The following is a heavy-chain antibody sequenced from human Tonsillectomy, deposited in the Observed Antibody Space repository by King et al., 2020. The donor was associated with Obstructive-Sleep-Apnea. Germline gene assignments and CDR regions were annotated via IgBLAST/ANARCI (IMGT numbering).Heavy chain of an antibody. CDR1: GFTFRSYA. CDR2: ISYEGSQK. V-gene: IGHV3-30*04. Sequence: VQLVESGGGLVQPGTSLRLSCEASGFTFRSYAMHWVRQAPGKGLDWVAVISYEGSQKYYADSVKGRFIISRDNSKKTLYLQLSSLRVEDTAVYHCARGGYDYIWGDPIFDNCGQGTLVTVSS. CDR3: ARGGYDYIWGDPIFDN. D-gene: IGHD3-16*01. J-gene: IGHJ4*02.